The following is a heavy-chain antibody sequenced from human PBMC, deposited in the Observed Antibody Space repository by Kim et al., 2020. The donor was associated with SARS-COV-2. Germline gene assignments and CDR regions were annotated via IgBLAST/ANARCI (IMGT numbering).Heavy chain of an antibody. D-gene: IGHD5-18*01. CDR1: GGSISSGGYS. J-gene: IGHJ4*02. CDR3: ARGGKVDTAMVDY. V-gene: IGHV4-30-2*01. CDR2: IYHSGST. Sequence: SETLSLTCAVSGGSISSGGYSWSWIRQPPGKGLEWIGYIYHSGSTYYNPSLKSRVTISVDRSKNQFSLKLSSVTAADTAVYYCARGGKVDTAMVDYWGQGTLVTVSS.